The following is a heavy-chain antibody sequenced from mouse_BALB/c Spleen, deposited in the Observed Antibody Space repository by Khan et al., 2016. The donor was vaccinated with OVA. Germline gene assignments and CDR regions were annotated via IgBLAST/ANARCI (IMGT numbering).Heavy chain of an antibody. D-gene: IGHD2-14*01. CDR3: ARSAYRYAFAY. Sequence: EVELVESGPSLVKPSQTLSLTCSVTGDSITSGYWSWIRKFPGNKLEYMGYMIYTGYTDYNPSLKSRLAITPHTSKHQYYLQLNSVTTEDTATYYCARSAYRYAFAYWGQGTLVTVSA. CDR2: MIYTGYT. CDR1: GDSITSGY. J-gene: IGHJ3*01. V-gene: IGHV3-8*02.